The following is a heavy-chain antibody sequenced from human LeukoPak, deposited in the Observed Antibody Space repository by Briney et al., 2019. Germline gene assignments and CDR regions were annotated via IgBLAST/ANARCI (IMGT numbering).Heavy chain of an antibody. CDR2: LYHGGAT. D-gene: IGHD6-19*01. Sequence: SETLSLTCAVSGYSINSGYYWGWIRQPPGKGLEWIGSLYHGGATYSNPSLKSRVTIAVDTSKNQFPLKLSSVTAADTAVYYCARIVGSGCLDYWGQGTLVTVSS. CDR3: ARIVGSGCLDY. V-gene: IGHV4-38-2*01. CDR1: GYSINSGYY. J-gene: IGHJ4*02.